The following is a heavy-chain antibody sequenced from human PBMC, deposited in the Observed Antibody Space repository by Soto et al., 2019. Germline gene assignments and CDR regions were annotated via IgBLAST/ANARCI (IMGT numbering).Heavy chain of an antibody. Sequence: PSETLSLTCAVYGGSFSGYYWSWIRQPPGKGLEWIGEINHSGSTNYNPSLKSRVTISVDTSKNQFSLKLSSVTAADTAVYYCARGRYSSGWYYNWFDPWGQGTLVTVSS. V-gene: IGHV4-34*01. D-gene: IGHD6-13*01. J-gene: IGHJ5*02. CDR1: GGSFSGYY. CDR3: ARGRYSSGWYYNWFDP. CDR2: INHSGST.